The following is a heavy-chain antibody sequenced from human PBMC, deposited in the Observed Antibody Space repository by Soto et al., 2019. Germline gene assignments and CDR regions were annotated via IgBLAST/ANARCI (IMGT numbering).Heavy chain of an antibody. CDR3: AREGVAAPYYYYGMDV. CDR2: ISYTGST. J-gene: IGHJ6*02. D-gene: IGHD2-15*01. V-gene: IGHV4-59*01. CDR1: GDSIRSYY. Sequence: PSETLSLTCTVSGDSIRSYYWSWIRQPPGKGLEWIGYISYTGSTHYNPSLKSRVTISADTSKNQFPLKLSSVTTADTALYYCAREGVAAPYYYYGMDVWGQGSTVTVSS.